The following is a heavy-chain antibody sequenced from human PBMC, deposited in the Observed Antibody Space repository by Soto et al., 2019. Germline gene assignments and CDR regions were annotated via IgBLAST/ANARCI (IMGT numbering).Heavy chain of an antibody. CDR1: GFSFSISP. J-gene: IGHJ4*02. V-gene: IGHV3-30-3*01. Sequence: PGGSLRLSCAASGFSFSISPMHWVRQAPGKGPEWVALISYDGTNKFYADSVKGRFTISRDNPESTLYLQVDSLRPEDAAVYYCARDPKTSGGQHWAFNYFDSWGQGTLVTVSS. CDR3: ARDPKTSGGQHWAFNYFDS. D-gene: IGHD7-27*01. CDR2: ISYDGTNK.